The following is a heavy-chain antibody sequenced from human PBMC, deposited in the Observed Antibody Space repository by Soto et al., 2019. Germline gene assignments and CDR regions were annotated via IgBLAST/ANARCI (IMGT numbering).Heavy chain of an antibody. CDR3: THFPHPQLELGGAFDI. V-gene: IGHV3-15*01. CDR1: GFTFSNAW. Sequence: EVQLVESGGGLVKPGGSLRLSCAASGFTFSNAWMSRVRQAPGKGLEWVGRIKSKTDGGTTDYAAPVKGRFTISRDDSKNTLYLQMNSLKTEDTAVYYCTHFPHPQLELGGAFDIWGQGTMVTVSS. J-gene: IGHJ3*02. CDR2: IKSKTDGGTT. D-gene: IGHD1-1*01.